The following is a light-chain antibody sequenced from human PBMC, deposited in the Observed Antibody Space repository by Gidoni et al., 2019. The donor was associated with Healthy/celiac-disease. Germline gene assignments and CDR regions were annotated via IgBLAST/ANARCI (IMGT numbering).Light chain of an antibody. V-gene: IGKV1-5*03. J-gene: IGKJ2*01. Sequence: DIQMTQSPSTLSASVGDRVTITCRASQSISSWLAWYQQNPGKAPKLLIYKASSLESGVPSRFSGSGSGTEFTLTISSLQPDDFATYYCQQYTSFGQGTKLEIK. CDR2: KAS. CDR1: QSISSW. CDR3: QQYTS.